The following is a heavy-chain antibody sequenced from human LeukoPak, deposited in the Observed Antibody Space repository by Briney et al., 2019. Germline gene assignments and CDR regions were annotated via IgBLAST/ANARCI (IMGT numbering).Heavy chain of an antibody. CDR2: THYRGDI. Sequence: SETLSLTCSVSGASVSSDYWNWIRQSPGRGLEWIGYTHYRGDINYNPSLKSRLTMSVDTSSNQVSLKLSSVTAADAAVYYCGRNLGSGSDHWGQGTLVTVSS. D-gene: IGHD3-10*01. V-gene: IGHV4-59*02. CDR1: GASVSSDY. J-gene: IGHJ4*02. CDR3: GRNLGSGSDH.